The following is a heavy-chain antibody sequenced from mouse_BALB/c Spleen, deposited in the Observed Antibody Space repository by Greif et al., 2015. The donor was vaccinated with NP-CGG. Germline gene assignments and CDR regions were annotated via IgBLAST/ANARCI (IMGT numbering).Heavy chain of an antibody. V-gene: IGHV1-9*01. Sequence: QVQLKQSGAELMKPGASVKISCKATGYTFSSYWIEWVKQRPGHGLEWIGEILPGSGSTNYNEKFKGKATFTADTSSNTAYMQLSSLTSEDSAVYYCARDGRRYDGYYYAMDYWGQGTSVTVSS. J-gene: IGHJ4*01. CDR1: GYTFSSYW. D-gene: IGHD2-14*01. CDR2: ILPGSGST. CDR3: ARDGRRYDGYYYAMDY.